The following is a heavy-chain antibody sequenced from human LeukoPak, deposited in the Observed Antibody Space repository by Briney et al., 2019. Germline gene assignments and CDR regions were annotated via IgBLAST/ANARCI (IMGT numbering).Heavy chain of an antibody. CDR3: AKGAKYYYGSSGYYGY. D-gene: IGHD3-22*01. CDR2: ISGSGGST. CDR1: GFTFSSYA. V-gene: IGHV3-23*01. Sequence: PGGSLRLSCAASGFTFSSYAMSWVGQAPGKGLEWVSAISGSGGSTYYADSVKGRFTISRDNSKNTLYLQMNSLRAEDTAVYYCAKGAKYYYGSSGYYGYWGQGTLVTVSS. J-gene: IGHJ4*02.